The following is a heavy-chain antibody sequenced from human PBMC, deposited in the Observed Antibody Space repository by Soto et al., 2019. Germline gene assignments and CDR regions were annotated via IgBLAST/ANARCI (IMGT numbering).Heavy chain of an antibody. D-gene: IGHD2-8*01. CDR2: ISGSGGST. CDR1: GFTFSSYA. Sequence: RGSLRLSCAASGFTFSSYAMSWVRQAPGKGLEWVSAISGSGGSTYYADSVKGRFTISRDNSKNTLYLQMNSLRAEDTAVYYCAKDDGRVGCTHYFDFWGQGPLVTVSS. J-gene: IGHJ4*02. V-gene: IGHV3-23*01. CDR3: AKDDGRVGCTHYFDF.